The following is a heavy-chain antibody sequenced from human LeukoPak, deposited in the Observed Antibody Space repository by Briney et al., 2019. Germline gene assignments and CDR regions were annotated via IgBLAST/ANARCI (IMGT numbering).Heavy chain of an antibody. Sequence: GGSLRLSCAASGFTFSTYWMKWVRQAPGKGLEWVASIKEDGSDKYYVDSVKGRFSISRDNAKNSLYLQMNSLRAEDTAVYYCAKGGHYNFDYWGQGTLVTVSS. CDR2: IKEDGSDK. CDR3: AKGGHYNFDY. D-gene: IGHD4-11*01. J-gene: IGHJ4*02. CDR1: GFTFSTYW. V-gene: IGHV3-7*01.